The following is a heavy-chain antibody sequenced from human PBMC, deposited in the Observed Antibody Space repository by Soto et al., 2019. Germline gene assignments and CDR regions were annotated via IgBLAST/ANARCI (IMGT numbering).Heavy chain of an antibody. V-gene: IGHV4-59*01. J-gene: IGHJ5*02. CDR3: ARESSGNHNHNWFDP. D-gene: IGHD1-20*01. CDR2: IWFSGTS. Sequence: SETLSLTCTVSGGSLSPYYWSWVRQPPGKGLEWIGFIWFSGTSTYNPSLRGRVTMSVDTSKNQLSLEMNSVTAADTAVYYCARESSGNHNHNWFDPWGLGTLVTVS. CDR1: GGSLSPYY.